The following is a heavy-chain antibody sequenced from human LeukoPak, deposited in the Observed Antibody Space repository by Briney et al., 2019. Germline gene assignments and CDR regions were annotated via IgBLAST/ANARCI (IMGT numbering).Heavy chain of an antibody. V-gene: IGHV1-46*01. CDR1: GYTFTSYY. CDR2: INPGGGST. J-gene: IGHJ4*02. CDR3: ASATRGSGRSYYFDY. D-gene: IGHD3-10*01. Sequence: ASVKVSCKASGYTFTSYYMHWVRQAPGQGLEWIGIINPGGGSTSYAQKFQGRVTMTRDTSTSTVYMELSSLRSEDTAVYYCASATRGSGRSYYFDYWGQGTLVTVSS.